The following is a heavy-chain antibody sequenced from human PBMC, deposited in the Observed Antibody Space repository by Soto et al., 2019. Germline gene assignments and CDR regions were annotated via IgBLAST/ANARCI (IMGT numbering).Heavy chain of an antibody. Sequence: PSETLSLTCTVSGGSISSGDYYWSWIRQPPGKGLEWIGYIYYSGSTYYNPSLKSRVTISVDTSKNQFSLKLSSVTAADTAVYYCAGEFVTLDRGVIIMGGMDVWGQGTTVTVSS. CDR1: GGSISSGDYY. CDR2: IYYSGST. D-gene: IGHD3-10*01. CDR3: AGEFVTLDRGVIIMGGMDV. V-gene: IGHV4-30-4*01. J-gene: IGHJ6*02.